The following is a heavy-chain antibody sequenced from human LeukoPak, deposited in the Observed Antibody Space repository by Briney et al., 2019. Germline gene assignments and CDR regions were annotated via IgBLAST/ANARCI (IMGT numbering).Heavy chain of an antibody. CDR1: GFTSSDYT. D-gene: IGHD2-2*01. CDR3: AKDRYCSITNCPYDY. V-gene: IGHV3-23*01. CDR2: ISVSDGST. J-gene: IGHJ4*02. Sequence: GGSLRLSCAASGFTSSDYTMNWVRQAPGKGLEWVSGISVSDGSTYYADSVKGRFTLSRDNSNNMLFLQMNSLRAEDTAVYYCAKDRYCSITNCPYDYWGPGTLVAVSS.